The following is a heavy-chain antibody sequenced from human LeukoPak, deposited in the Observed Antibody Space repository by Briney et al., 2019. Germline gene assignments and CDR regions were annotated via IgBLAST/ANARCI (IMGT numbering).Heavy chain of an antibody. Sequence: GGSLRLSCAASGFTFSSYGMHWVRQAPGKGLEWVAVISYDGSNKYYADSVKGRFTISRDNSKNTLYLQMNSLRAEDTAVYYCAKFYYRYGGNSVLSEDTRENLFDIWGQGTVVAVSS. CDR1: GFTFSSYG. CDR3: AKFYYRYGGNSVLSEDTRENLFDI. CDR2: ISYDGSNK. V-gene: IGHV3-30*18. J-gene: IGHJ3*02. D-gene: IGHD4-23*01.